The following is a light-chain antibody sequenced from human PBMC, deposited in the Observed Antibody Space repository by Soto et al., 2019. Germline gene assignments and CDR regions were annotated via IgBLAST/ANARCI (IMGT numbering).Light chain of an antibody. Sequence: QSVLTQPPSASGTPGQRVTISCSGSSSNIGTDDVSWYQQHPGKAPKLMIYDVNNRPSGVSNRFSGSKSGNTASLTISGLQAEDEADYYCCSYTTSSTYVFGTGTKVTVL. CDR3: CSYTTSSTYV. CDR1: SSNIGTDD. CDR2: DVN. J-gene: IGLJ1*01. V-gene: IGLV2-14*03.